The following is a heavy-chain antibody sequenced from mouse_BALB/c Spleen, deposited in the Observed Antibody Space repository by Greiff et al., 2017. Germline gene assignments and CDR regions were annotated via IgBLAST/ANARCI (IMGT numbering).Heavy chain of an antibody. J-gene: IGHJ4*01. V-gene: IGHV5-6*01. CDR3: ARQNGDGRHYYAMDY. Sequence: EVQLVESGGDLVKPGGSLKLSCAASGFTFSSYGMSWVRQTPDKRLEWVATIGSGGSYTYYPDSVKGRFTISRDNAKNTLYLQMSSLKSEDTAMYYCARQNGDGRHYYAMDYWGQGTSVTVSS. CDR1: GFTFSSYG. CDR2: IGSGGSYT. D-gene: IGHD2-3*01.